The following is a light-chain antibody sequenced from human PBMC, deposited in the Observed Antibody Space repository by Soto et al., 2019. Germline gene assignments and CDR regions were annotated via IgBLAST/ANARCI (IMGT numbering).Light chain of an antibody. CDR1: SSNIGSNT. V-gene: IGLV1-44*01. J-gene: IGLJ1*01. CDR3: AAWDDSLNGLYV. CDR2: SNN. Sequence: HCVLTQPPSASGTPLQGVTISCSGSSSNIGSNTVNWYQQLPGTAPKLLIYSNNQRPSGVPDRFSGSKSGTSASLAISGLQSEDEADYYCAAWDDSLNGLYVFGTGTKVTVL.